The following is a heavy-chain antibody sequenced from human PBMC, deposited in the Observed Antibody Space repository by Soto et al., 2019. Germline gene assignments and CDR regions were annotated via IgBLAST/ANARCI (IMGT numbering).Heavy chain of an antibody. V-gene: IGHV3-23*01. D-gene: IGHD4-17*01. CDR2: ISGFGDDT. Sequence: EVPLLESGGGLVQPGGSLRLSCAASGFTFSSFGMSWVRQTPGKGLEWVSAISGFGDDTYYADSVKGRFTISRDNSKNMLYLQMNSLRADDTAVYYCANPQGWPVTPFDHWGQGTLVTVSS. CDR1: GFTFSSFG. J-gene: IGHJ4*02. CDR3: ANPQGWPVTPFDH.